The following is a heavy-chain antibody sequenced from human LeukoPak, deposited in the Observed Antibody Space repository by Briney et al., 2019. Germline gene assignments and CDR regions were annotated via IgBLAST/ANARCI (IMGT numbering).Heavy chain of an antibody. CDR3: ARVYPFPNAFDI. CDR2: INHSGST. Sequence: SETLSLTCAVYGGSFSGYYWSWIRQPPGKGLEWIGEINHSGSTNYNPSLKSRVPISVDTSKDQFSLQLNSVTPEDTAVYYCARVYPFPNAFDIWGQGTMVTVSS. CDR1: GGSFSGYY. V-gene: IGHV4-34*01. J-gene: IGHJ3*02. D-gene: IGHD2-8*01.